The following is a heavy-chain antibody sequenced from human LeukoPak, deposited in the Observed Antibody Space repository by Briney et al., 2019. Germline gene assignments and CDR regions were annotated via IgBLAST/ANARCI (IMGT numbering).Heavy chain of an antibody. CDR3: AKGDTS. Sequence: GGSLRLSCAASGFAFSNYAMSWVRQAPGKGLEWVAFIRYDGSDKYYADSVKGRFTISRDNSKNTLYLQMNSLRTEDTAVYYCAKGDTSWGQGTLVTVSS. J-gene: IGHJ5*02. V-gene: IGHV3-30*02. CDR2: IRYDGSDK. D-gene: IGHD2-21*02. CDR1: GFAFSNYA.